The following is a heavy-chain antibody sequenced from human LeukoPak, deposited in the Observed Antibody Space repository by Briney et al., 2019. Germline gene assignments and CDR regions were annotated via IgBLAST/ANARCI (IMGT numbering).Heavy chain of an antibody. Sequence: PSETLSLTCAVYGGSFSNYYWSWLRQTPGKGREWIGEINDSGRTNYNPSLMSRVTVSVDTSKNQFSLRLTSVTATDTAVYYCARRWNYGRNYYIDVWGKGAAVSVSS. CDR1: GGSFSNYY. J-gene: IGHJ6*03. CDR3: ARRWNYGRNYYIDV. CDR2: INDSGRT. V-gene: IGHV4-34*01. D-gene: IGHD1-7*01.